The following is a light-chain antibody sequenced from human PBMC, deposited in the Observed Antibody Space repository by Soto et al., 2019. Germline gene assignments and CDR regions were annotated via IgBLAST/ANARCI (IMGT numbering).Light chain of an antibody. J-gene: IGLJ3*02. CDR1: SNDVGSYNF. Sequence: QSALTQPASVSGSPGQSITISCTGTSNDVGSYNFVSWYQHHPGKAPKLMIYEATKWPSGVSHRFSGSKSGNTASLTISGLQAEGEGEYYCCSYAGSMTWVFGGGTKLTVL. CDR2: EAT. CDR3: CSYAGSMTWV. V-gene: IGLV2-23*01.